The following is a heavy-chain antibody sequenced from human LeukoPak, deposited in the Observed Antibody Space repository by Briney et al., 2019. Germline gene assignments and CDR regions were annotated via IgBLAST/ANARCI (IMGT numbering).Heavy chain of an antibody. D-gene: IGHD4-17*01. J-gene: IGHJ6*02. CDR2: IIPIFGTA. CDR1: GYALSGYY. CDR3: ARGTVTIPYYYYGMDV. Sequence: GASVKVSCKASGYALSGYYMHWVRQAPGQGLEWMGGIIPIFGTANYAQKFQGRVTITADVSTSTAYMELSSLRSEDTAVYYCARGTVTIPYYYYGMDVWGQGTTVTVSS. V-gene: IGHV1-69*13.